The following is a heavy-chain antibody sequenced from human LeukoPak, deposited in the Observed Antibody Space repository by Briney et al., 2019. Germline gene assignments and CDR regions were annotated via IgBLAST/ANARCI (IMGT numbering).Heavy chain of an antibody. Sequence: SETLSLTCSVSGGAIISYYWSWIRQPAGKGPEWIGRIYPPGNTDYNPSLKTRVTMSTDLSKKQFSLRLRSVTAADTAVYYCARLKFYDSTGYSPGYYMDVWGKGTAVTVSS. V-gene: IGHV4-4*07. J-gene: IGHJ6*03. CDR2: IYPPGNT. CDR3: ARLKFYDSTGYSPGYYMDV. D-gene: IGHD3-22*01. CDR1: GGAIISYY.